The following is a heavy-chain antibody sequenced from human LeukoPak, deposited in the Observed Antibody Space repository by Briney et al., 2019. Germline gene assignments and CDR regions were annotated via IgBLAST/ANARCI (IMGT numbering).Heavy chain of an antibody. J-gene: IGHJ4*02. CDR2: INPSGGST. Sequence: ASVKVSCKASGYIFTSYYMHWVRQAPGQGLEGMGIINPSGGSTRYAQKFQGRVTMTRDTTTSTVYMELSSLRSDDTAVYYCARRGSSGWYFDYWGQGTLVTVSS. CDR3: ARRGSSGWYFDY. D-gene: IGHD6-19*01. V-gene: IGHV1-46*01. CDR1: GYIFTSYY.